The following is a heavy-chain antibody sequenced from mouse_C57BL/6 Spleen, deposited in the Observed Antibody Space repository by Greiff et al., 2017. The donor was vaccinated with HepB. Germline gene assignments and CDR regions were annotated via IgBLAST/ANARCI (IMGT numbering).Heavy chain of an antibody. CDR1: GFTFSDYG. CDR2: ISSGSSTI. V-gene: IGHV5-17*01. J-gene: IGHJ1*03. Sequence: EVKLMESGGGLVKPGGSLKLSCAASGFTFSDYGMHWVRQAPEKGLEWVAYISSGSSTIYYADTVKGRFTISRDNAKNTLFLQMTSLRSEDTAMYYCARRDDHGYFDVWGTRTTVTVSS. CDR3: ARRDDHGYFDV.